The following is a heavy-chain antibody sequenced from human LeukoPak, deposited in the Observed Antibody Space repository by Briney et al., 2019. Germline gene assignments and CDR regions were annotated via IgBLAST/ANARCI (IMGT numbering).Heavy chain of an antibody. CDR3: ATFGRGVALGLGSYYYYYMDV. CDR1: GYTFTSYG. CDR2: INPSGGST. Sequence: ASVKVSCKASGYTFTSYGISWVRQAPGQGLEWMGIINPSGGSTSYAQKFQGRVTMTEDTSTDTAYMELSSLRSEDTAVYYCATFGRGVALGLGSYYYYYMDVWGKGTTVTVSS. J-gene: IGHJ6*03. D-gene: IGHD3/OR15-3a*01. V-gene: IGHV1-46*01.